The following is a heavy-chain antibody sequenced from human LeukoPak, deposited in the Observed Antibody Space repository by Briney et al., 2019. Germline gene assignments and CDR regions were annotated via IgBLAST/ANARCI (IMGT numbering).Heavy chain of an antibody. CDR1: GFTFSSYE. CDR3: ASSYDSSGPFGN. Sequence: SGGSLRLSCAASGFTFSSYEMNWVRQAPGKGLEWVSYISSSGSTIYYADSVKGRFTISRDNAKNSLYLQMNSLRAEDTAVYYCASSYDSSGPFGNWGQGTLVTVSS. V-gene: IGHV3-48*03. CDR2: ISSSGSTI. D-gene: IGHD3-22*01. J-gene: IGHJ4*02.